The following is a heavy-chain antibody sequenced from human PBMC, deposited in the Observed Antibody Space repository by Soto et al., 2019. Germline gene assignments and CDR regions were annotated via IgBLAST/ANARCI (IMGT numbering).Heavy chain of an antibody. CDR2: FDPEDGET. V-gene: IGHV1-24*01. CDR3: ATVALRWYDAFDI. Sequence: ASVKVSCKVSGYTLTELSMHWVRHAPGKGLEWMGGFDPEDGETIYAQKFQGRVTMTEDTSTDTAYMELSSLRSEDTAVYYCATVALRWYDAFDIWGHGTMVTVSS. D-gene: IGHD2-15*01. CDR1: GYTLTELS. J-gene: IGHJ3*02.